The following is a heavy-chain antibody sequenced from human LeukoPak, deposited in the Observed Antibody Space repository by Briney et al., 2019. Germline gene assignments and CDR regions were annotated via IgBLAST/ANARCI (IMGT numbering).Heavy chain of an antibody. CDR3: ARGDHYYGMDV. Sequence: GGSLRLSCAASGFTFSNYGMHWVRQAPGKGLEWVAVIWYDGNNKYYADSVKGRFTISRDNSKNTLYLQMNSLRAEDTAVYYCARGDHYYGMDVWGQGTTVTVSS. V-gene: IGHV3-33*01. CDR1: GFTFSNYG. D-gene: IGHD2-21*02. CDR2: IWYDGNNK. J-gene: IGHJ6*02.